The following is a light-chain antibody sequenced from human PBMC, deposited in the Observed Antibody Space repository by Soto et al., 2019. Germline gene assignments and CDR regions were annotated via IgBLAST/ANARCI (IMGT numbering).Light chain of an antibody. CDR1: SGHSNYA. J-gene: IGLJ2*01. CDR3: QTWGSGIVV. Sequence: QPVLTQSPSASASLGASVKLTCTLSSGHSNYAIAWHQQQSEKGPRYLMKLNSDGSHSKGDGIPDRFSGSSSGAERYLTISSLQSEDEADYYCQTWGSGIVVFGGWTKLTVL. CDR2: LNSDGSH. V-gene: IGLV4-69*01.